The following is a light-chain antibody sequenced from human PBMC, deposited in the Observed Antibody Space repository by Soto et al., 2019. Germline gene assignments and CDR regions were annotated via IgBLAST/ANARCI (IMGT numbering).Light chain of an antibody. CDR2: EVS. V-gene: IGLV2-8*01. Sequence: QPVLTQSPSASGSPGQSVTISCTGTSSDVGGHNYVSWYQHHPGKAPKLIIYEVSKRPSGVPDRFSGSKSANTASLTVSGLQAEDEAFYYCSSTAGNNNLVFGGGTQLTVL. CDR3: SSTAGNNNLV. CDR1: SSDVGGHNY. J-gene: IGLJ3*02.